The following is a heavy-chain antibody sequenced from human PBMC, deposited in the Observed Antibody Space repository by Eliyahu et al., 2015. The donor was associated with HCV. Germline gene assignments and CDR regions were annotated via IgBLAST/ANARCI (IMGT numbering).Heavy chain of an antibody. CDR1: GFSLXTXGMS. CDR2: VDWADDK. Sequence: HVSLLVSGPALLKPTPTLTLTCSCSGFSLXTXGMSVSWLRQXPGKALEWLAFVDWADDKEYSKXLKNRLAISKDTSKNQVVLTMTNMAPVDTATYYCALIRGYTYSFDFWGQGTLSASLQ. D-gene: IGHD5-18*01. CDR3: ALIRGYTYSFDF. J-gene: IGHJ4*02. V-gene: IGHV2-70*01.